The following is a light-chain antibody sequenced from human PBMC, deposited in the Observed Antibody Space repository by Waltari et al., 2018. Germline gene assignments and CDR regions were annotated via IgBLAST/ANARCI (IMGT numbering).Light chain of an antibody. V-gene: IGKV1-33*01. CDR1: QDISKY. Sequence: DVQMTQSPSSLSASVGDRVTVTFQASQDISKYLNWYQQKPGKAPKLLIYEASNLETGVPSRFSGSGSGTDFTFTISSLQPEDTGIYYCQQYDNPTFTFGPGTKVNIK. CDR3: QQYDNPTFT. CDR2: EAS. J-gene: IGKJ3*01.